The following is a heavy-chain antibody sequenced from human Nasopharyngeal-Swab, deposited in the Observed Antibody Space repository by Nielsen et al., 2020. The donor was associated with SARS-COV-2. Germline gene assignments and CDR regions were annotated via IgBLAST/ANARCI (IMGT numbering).Heavy chain of an antibody. V-gene: IGHV5-51*01. CDR2: IYPGDSDT. CDR3: ARHQIARVVVTAIDPYYYYGMDV. J-gene: IGHJ6*02. D-gene: IGHD2-21*02. CDR1: GYSFTSYW. Sequence: KVSCKGSGYSFTSYWIGWVRQMHGKGLEWMGIIYPGDSDTRYSPSFQGQVTISADKSISTAYLQWSSLKASDTAMYYCARHQIARVVVTAIDPYYYYGMDVWGQGTTVTVSS.